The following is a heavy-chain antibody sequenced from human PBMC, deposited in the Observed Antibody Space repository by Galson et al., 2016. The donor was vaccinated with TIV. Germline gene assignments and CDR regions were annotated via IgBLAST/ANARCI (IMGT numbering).Heavy chain of an antibody. J-gene: IGHJ6*02. Sequence: SLRLSCAASGVPFNGYSMHWVRQPPGGGLEWVSGITGSGGNTYYADSVTGRLTISRDNSKNTVFLQMNSLRAEDTAIYYCAKSFKIGHYGGDYYYGMDVWGQGTTVTVSS. CDR1: GVPFNGYS. V-gene: IGHV3-23*01. CDR2: ITGSGGNT. D-gene: IGHD4-23*01. CDR3: AKSFKIGHYGGDYYYGMDV.